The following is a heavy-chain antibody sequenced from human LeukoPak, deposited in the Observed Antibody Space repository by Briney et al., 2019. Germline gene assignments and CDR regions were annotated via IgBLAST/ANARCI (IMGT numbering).Heavy chain of an antibody. CDR1: GFTFSSYA. CDR2: ISGSGGST. V-gene: IGHV3-23*01. D-gene: IGHD2-21*01. Sequence: GGSLRLSCAASGFTFSSYAMSWVRQAPGKGLEWVSAISGSGGSTYYADSVKGRFTISRDNSKNTLYLQMNSLRAEDTAVYYCAKDLEAGGVGDQGGDAFDIWGQGTMVTVSS. J-gene: IGHJ3*02. CDR3: AKDLEAGGVGDQGGDAFDI.